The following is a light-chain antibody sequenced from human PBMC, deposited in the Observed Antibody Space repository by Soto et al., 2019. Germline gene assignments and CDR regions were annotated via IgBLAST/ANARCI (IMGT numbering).Light chain of an antibody. Sequence: EIVLTQSPGTLSLSPGERATLSCRASQSVSSSYLAWYQQKPGQAPRLLIYGASSRATGIPDRFSGSGSGTDFTLTISRLEPEDFAVYYCHESEVFGGGNKVDIK. V-gene: IGKV3-20*01. CDR2: GAS. J-gene: IGKJ4*01. CDR3: HESEV. CDR1: QSVSSSY.